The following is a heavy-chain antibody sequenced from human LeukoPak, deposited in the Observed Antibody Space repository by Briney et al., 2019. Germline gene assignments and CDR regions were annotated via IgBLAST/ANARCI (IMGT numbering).Heavy chain of an antibody. CDR2: ISAYNGNT. V-gene: IGHV1-18*01. D-gene: IGHD6-19*01. CDR3: ARALGYSSGWYGAFDI. Sequence: ASVKVSCKASGYTFTSYGISWVRQAPGQGLEWMGWISAYNGNTNYAQRLQGRVTMTTDTSTSTAYMELRSLRSDDTAVYYCARALGYSSGWYGAFDIWGQGTMVTVSS. J-gene: IGHJ3*02. CDR1: GYTFTSYG.